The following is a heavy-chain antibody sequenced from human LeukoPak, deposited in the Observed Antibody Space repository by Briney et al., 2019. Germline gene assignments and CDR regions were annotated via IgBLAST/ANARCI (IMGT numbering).Heavy chain of an antibody. V-gene: IGHV1-2*02. CDR3: ARVRRYCSSTSCTGYNWFDP. CDR2: INPNSGGT. CDR1: GYTFTGYY. Sequence: ASVKLSCKASGYTFTGYYMHWVRQAPEHGLEWLGWINPNSGGTNYAQKFQGRVTMTRDASISTAYMELSRLRSDDTAVYYCARVRRYCSSTSCTGYNWFDPWGQGTLVTVSS. D-gene: IGHD2-2*01. J-gene: IGHJ5*02.